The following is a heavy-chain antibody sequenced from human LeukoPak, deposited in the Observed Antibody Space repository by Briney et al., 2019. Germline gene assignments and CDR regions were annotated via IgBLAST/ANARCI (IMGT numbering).Heavy chain of an antibody. Sequence: GGSLRLSCAASGFTFSSYAMGWVRQAPGQGLRWVSTISSSGGSTYYADSVKGRFTISRDNSKNTLYLQIVSLSADDTAVYYCSKAGGSGSFYPIDYWGQGTLVTVSS. CDR2: ISSSGGST. J-gene: IGHJ4*02. CDR1: GFTFSSYA. CDR3: SKAGGSGSFYPIDY. V-gene: IGHV3-23*01. D-gene: IGHD3-22*01.